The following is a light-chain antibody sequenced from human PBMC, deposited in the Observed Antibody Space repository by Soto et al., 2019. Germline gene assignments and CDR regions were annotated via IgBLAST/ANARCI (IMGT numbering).Light chain of an antibody. Sequence: QSVLTQPPPASGTPGQRVTISCSGSSSNIGSNTVNWYQQLPGTAPKLLIYSNNQRPSGVPDRFSGSKSGTSASLAISGLQSEEEADYYCAAWDDSLNGYVFGTGTKVTV. CDR2: SNN. J-gene: IGLJ1*01. CDR3: AAWDDSLNGYV. CDR1: SSNIGSNT. V-gene: IGLV1-44*01.